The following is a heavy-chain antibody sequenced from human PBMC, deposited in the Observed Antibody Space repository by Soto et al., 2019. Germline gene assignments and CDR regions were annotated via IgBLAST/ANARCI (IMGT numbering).Heavy chain of an antibody. CDR1: GYTFTGYY. V-gene: IGHV1-2*02. CDR2: INPNSGGT. Sequence: ASVKVSCKASGYTFTGYYMHWVRQAPGQGLEWMGWINPNSGGTNYAQKFQGRVTMTRDTSISTAYMELSRLRSDDTAVYYCARDIPSSSTSINWCDPWGQGTLVTVS. J-gene: IGHJ5*02. CDR3: ARDIPSSSTSINWCDP. D-gene: IGHD2-2*01.